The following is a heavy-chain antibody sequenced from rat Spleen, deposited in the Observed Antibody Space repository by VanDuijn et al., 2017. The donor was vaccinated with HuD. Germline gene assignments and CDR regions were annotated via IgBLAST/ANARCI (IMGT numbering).Heavy chain of an antibody. J-gene: IGHJ3*01. CDR2: ISYDGSST. Sequence: EVQLVESGGGLVQPGRSLKLSCVVSGFTFSDSYMAWVRQAPTKGLEWVATISYDGSSTYYRDSVKGRFTISRDNAKSTLYLQMDSLKSEDTATYYCATSTYDWFVYWGQGTLVTVSS. V-gene: IGHV5-7*01. CDR1: GFTFSDSY. CDR3: ATSTYDWFVY. D-gene: IGHD2-1*01.